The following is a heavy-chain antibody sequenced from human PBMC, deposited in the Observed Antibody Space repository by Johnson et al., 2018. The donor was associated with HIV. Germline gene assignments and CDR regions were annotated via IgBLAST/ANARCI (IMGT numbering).Heavy chain of an antibody. V-gene: IGHV3-11*01. CDR1: GFTVSSNY. J-gene: IGHJ3*02. D-gene: IGHD3-22*01. Sequence: QVLLVESGGGLVQPGGSLRLSCAASGFTVSSNYMSWIRQAPGKGLEWVSYISSSGSTIYYADSVKGRFTISRDNSKNTVYLQMNSLRAEDTALYYCARSVGYYDSSGYYYVDAFDIWGQGTMVTVSS. CDR2: ISSSGSTI. CDR3: ARSVGYYDSSGYYYVDAFDI.